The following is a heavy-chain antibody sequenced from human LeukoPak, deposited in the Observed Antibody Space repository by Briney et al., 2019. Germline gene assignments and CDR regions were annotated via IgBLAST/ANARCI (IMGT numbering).Heavy chain of an antibody. V-gene: IGHV3-30*03. Sequence: GGSLRLSCAASGFTFSSYSMNWVRQAPGKGLEWVAVISYDGSNKYYADSVKGRFTISRDNSKNTLYLQMNSLRAEDTAVYYCARTGSGNLAAWFDPWGQGTLVTVSS. CDR2: ISYDGSNK. CDR1: GFTFSSYS. J-gene: IGHJ5*02. CDR3: ARTGSGNLAAWFDP. D-gene: IGHD3-10*01.